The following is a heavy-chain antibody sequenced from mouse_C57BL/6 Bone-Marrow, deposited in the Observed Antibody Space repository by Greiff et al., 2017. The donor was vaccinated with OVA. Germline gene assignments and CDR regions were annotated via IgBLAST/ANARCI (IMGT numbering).Heavy chain of an antibody. CDR3: ARSGVTTVGDY. Sequence: VMLVESGPELVKPGASVKISCKASGYTFTDYYINWVKQRPGQGLEWIGWIFPGSGSTYYNEKFKGKATLTVDKSSSTAYMLLSSLTSEDSAVYFCARSGVTTVGDYWGQGTTLTVSS. D-gene: IGHD1-1*01. J-gene: IGHJ2*01. CDR1: GYTFTDYY. CDR2: IFPGSGST. V-gene: IGHV1-75*01.